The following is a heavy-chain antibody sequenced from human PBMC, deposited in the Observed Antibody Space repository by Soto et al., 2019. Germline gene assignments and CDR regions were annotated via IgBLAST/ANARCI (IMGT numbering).Heavy chain of an antibody. V-gene: IGHV4-39*01. CDR3: ARPWFGELLWGKDYYYGMDV. Sequence: SETLSLTCTVSGGSISSSSYYWGWIRQPPGKGLEWIGSIYYSGSTYYNPSLKSRVTISVDTSKNQFSLKLSSVTAADTAVYYCARPWFGELLWGKDYYYGMDVWGQGTTVTVSS. CDR2: IYYSGST. J-gene: IGHJ6*02. D-gene: IGHD3-10*01. CDR1: GGSISSSSYY.